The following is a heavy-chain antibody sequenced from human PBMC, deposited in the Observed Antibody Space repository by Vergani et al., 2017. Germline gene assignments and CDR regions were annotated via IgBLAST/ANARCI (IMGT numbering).Heavy chain of an antibody. CDR2: IYFKSRWYN. J-gene: IGHJ6*02. Sequence: QVQLQQSGAGLVKPSQTLSLTCAIPGDSVSSKSAAWNWIRQSPSRGLEWLGRIYFKSRWYNEYAISVKSRITINPDTSKNQFSMQLNSVTPEDTAIYYGVRGFFFLGMDGWGRGTAVTVSS. CDR1: GDSVSSKSAA. V-gene: IGHV6-1*01. D-gene: IGHD6-25*01. CDR3: VRGFFFLGMDG.